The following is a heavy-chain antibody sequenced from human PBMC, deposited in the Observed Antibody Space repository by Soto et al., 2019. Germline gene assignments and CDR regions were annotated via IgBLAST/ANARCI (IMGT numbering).Heavy chain of an antibody. CDR1: GGSICSNIW. J-gene: IGHJ3*02. CDR3: ARDPRAYYDFWSDKYADDFDI. V-gene: IGHV4-4*02. Sequence: PSDPLSLTGSASGGSICSNIWWSWVRQPPGKGLEWIGEIYHSGSTNYNPSLKSRVTISVDKSKNQFSLKLSSVTAADTAVYYCARDPRAYYDFWSDKYADDFDICAQ. CDR2: IYHSGST. D-gene: IGHD3-3*01.